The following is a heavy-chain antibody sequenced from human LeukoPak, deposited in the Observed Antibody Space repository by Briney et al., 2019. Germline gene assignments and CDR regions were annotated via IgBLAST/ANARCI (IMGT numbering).Heavy chain of an antibody. CDR1: GFTPTSYA. CDR3: AKDRESMLTFGGVIALFDY. CDR2: ISGSVGST. V-gene: IGHV3-23*01. J-gene: IGHJ4*02. Sequence: PLGSLRLSSAPSGFTPTSYAMSSVPEAPGKGLGWGSAISGSVGSTYYADSVKGRFTISRDNSKNTLYLQMNSLIAEDTAVYYCAKDRESMLTFGGVIALFDYWGQGTLVTVSS. D-gene: IGHD3-16*02.